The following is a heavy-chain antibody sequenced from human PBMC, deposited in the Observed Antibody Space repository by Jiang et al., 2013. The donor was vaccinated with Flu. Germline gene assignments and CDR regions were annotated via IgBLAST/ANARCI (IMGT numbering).Heavy chain of an antibody. CDR2: IDHSGST. Sequence: LLKPSETLSLTCAVSGGSFTDYYWSWIRQSPGKGLEWIGEIDHSGSTNYSPSLKSRLTLSVDTSKNQFSLNLRSVTAADTAVYYCARLHPSLGVEAATYRFDPWGQGTLVTVSS. CDR1: GGSFTDYY. J-gene: IGHJ5*02. CDR3: ARLHPSLGVEAATYRFDP. D-gene: IGHD2-15*01. V-gene: IGHV4-34*01.